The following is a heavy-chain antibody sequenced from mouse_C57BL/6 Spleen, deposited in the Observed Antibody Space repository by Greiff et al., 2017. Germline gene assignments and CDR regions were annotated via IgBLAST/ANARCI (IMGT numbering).Heavy chain of an antibody. CDR2: ISDGGSYT. D-gene: IGHD1-1*01. CDR3: ARDPDYYGSSWYFDV. V-gene: IGHV5-4*01. J-gene: IGHJ1*03. Sequence: EVQRVESGGGLVKPGGSLKLSCAASGFTFSSYAMSWVRQTPEKRLAWVATISDGGSYTYYPDNVKGRFTISRDNAKNNLYLQMSHLKSEDTAMYYCARDPDYYGSSWYFDVWGTGTTVTVSS. CDR1: GFTFSSYA.